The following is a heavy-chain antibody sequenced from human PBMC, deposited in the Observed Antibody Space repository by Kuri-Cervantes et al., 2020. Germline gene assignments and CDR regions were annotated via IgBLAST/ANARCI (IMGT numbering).Heavy chain of an antibody. CDR1: GYTFTGYY. J-gene: IGHJ6*02. CDR2: INPNSGNT. D-gene: IGHD1-26*01. V-gene: IGHV1-8*02. Sequence: ASVKVSCKASGYTFTGYYMHWVRQAPGQGLEWMGWINPNSGNTGYAQKFQGRVTMTRNTSISTAYMELSSLRSEDTAVYYCARGGDIVGATTGTYYYYGMDVWGQGTTVTVSS. CDR3: ARGGDIVGATTGTYYYYGMDV.